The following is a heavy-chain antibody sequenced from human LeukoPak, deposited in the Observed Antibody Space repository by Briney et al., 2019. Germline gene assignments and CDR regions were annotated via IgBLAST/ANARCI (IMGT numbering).Heavy chain of an antibody. CDR2: INQDGSAI. D-gene: IGHD3-16*01. Sequence: GGSLRLSCAASGFTFNSYWMTWVRQAPGKGPEWVANINQDGSAISYVDSVKGRFTISRDNTKNSVYLQIHSLSVEDTAVYYCATGKAFFTFDYWGQGTLVTVSS. CDR3: ATGKAFFTFDY. CDR1: GFTFNSYW. J-gene: IGHJ4*02. V-gene: IGHV3-7*01.